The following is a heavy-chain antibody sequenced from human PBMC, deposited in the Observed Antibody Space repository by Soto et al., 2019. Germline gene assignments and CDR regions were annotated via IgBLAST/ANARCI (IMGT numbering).Heavy chain of an antibody. Sequence: SETLSLTCDVSGDSVSRGDYFWSWIRQPPGKGLEWIGNIFHRGSTYYNPSLESRVNILVDTSKSQLSLSLRSVTAADTAVYYCVRSPNRFLDSFTPSDSWGQGTLVTVSS. J-gene: IGHJ5*01. CDR3: VRSPNRFLDSFTPSDS. D-gene: IGHD3-3*01. CDR1: GDSVSRGDYF. V-gene: IGHV4-30-4*01. CDR2: IFHRGST.